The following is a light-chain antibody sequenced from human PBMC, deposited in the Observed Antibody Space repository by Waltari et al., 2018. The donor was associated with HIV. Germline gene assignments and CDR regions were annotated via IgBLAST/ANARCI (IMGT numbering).Light chain of an antibody. Sequence: DIQLTQSPSFLSAPVGDRVTITCRASQDISSYLAWYQQKPGKAPKLLIYAASTLQSGVPSRFSGSGSGTEFTLTISGLQPEDFAVYYCQQLNAYLMWTFGQGTKVEIK. CDR3: QQLNAYLMWT. V-gene: IGKV1-9*01. J-gene: IGKJ1*01. CDR1: QDISSY. CDR2: AAS.